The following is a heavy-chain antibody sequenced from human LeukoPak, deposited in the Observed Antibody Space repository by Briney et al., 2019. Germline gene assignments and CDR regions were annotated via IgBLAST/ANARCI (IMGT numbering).Heavy chain of an antibody. Sequence: GASVKVSCKASGGTFSSYAISWVRQAPGQGLEWMGGIITIFGTANYAQKFQGRVTITADESTSTAYMELSSLRSEDTAVYYCATDTRFGEPTWGQGTLVTVSS. CDR3: ATDTRFGEPT. V-gene: IGHV1-69*13. CDR2: IITIFGTA. CDR1: GGTFSSYA. D-gene: IGHD3-10*01. J-gene: IGHJ5*02.